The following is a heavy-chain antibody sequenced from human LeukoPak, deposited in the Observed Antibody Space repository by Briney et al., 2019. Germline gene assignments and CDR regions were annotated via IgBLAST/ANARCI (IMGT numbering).Heavy chain of an antibody. CDR3: ASLVEAAANFDY. CDR1: GGTFSSYA. CDR2: IITIFGTA. V-gene: IGHV1-69*05. Sequence: SVKVSCKASGGTFSSYAISWVRQAPRQGLEWMGGIITIFGTANYAQKFQGRVTITTDESTSTAYMELSSLRSEDTAVYYCASLVEAAANFDYWGQGTLVTVSS. J-gene: IGHJ4*02. D-gene: IGHD6-13*01.